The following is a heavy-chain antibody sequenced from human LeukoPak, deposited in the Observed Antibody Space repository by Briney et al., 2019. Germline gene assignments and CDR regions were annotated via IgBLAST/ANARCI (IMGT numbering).Heavy chain of an antibody. V-gene: IGHV3-7*01. Sequence: GGSLRLSCVAAGFTFSRNWMSWVRPAPGKGLEWVANIKQDGSEKYYVDYVKGRFTISRDNAKNSLYLQMNSLRVEDTAVYYCARIERSPAARGWHDVFDIWGQGTMVTVSS. CDR1: GFTFSRNW. CDR2: IKQDGSEK. J-gene: IGHJ3*02. CDR3: ARIERSPAARGWHDVFDI. D-gene: IGHD2-2*01.